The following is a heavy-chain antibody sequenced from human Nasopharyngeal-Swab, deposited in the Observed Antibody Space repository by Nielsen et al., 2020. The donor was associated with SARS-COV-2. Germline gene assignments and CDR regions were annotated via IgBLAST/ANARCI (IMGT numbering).Heavy chain of an antibody. CDR3: ARFRGSSWEDDYYYGMDV. Sequence: GGSLRLSCAASGFTFSSYAMSWVRQAPGKGLEWVSAISGSGGSTYYADSVKGRFTISRDNSKNTLYLQMNSLRSEDTAVYYCARFRGSSWEDDYYYGMDVWGQGTTVTVSS. CDR2: ISGSGGST. D-gene: IGHD6-13*01. J-gene: IGHJ6*02. CDR1: GFTFSSYA. V-gene: IGHV3-23*01.